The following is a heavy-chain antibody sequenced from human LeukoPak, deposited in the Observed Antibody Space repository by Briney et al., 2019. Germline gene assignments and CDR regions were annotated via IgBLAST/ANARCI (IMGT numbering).Heavy chain of an antibody. CDR2: MNPNNGNT. CDR1: GFRFTSYD. J-gene: IGHJ5*02. Sequence: ASVKVSCKASGFRFTSYDINWVRQASGQGFEWMGWMNPNNGNTGYAQKFQGRVTMTRDTSISTAYMELRDLTSEDTAVYYCVRDGEGVAISVNYWFDPWDQGTLVTVSS. V-gene: IGHV1-8*01. D-gene: IGHD3-10*01. CDR3: VRDGEGVAISVNYWFDP.